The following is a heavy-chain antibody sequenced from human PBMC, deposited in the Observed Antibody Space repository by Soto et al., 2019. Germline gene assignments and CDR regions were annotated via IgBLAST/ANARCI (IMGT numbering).Heavy chain of an antibody. J-gene: IGHJ4*02. V-gene: IGHV3-11*01. D-gene: IGHD5-18*01. CDR2: ISSSGSTI. CDR1: GFTFSDYY. Sequence: GVSLRLSCAASGFTFSDYYMSWIRQAPGKGLEWVSYISSSGSTIYYADSVKGRFTISRDNAKNSLYLQMNSLRAEDTAVYYCARDTNGYSYGAPVDYWGQGTLVTVSS. CDR3: ARDTNGYSYGAPVDY.